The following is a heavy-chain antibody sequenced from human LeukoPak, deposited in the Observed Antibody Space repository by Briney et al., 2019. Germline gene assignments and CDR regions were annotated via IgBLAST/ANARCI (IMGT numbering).Heavy chain of an antibody. Sequence: SETLSLTCTVSGYSISSGYYWGWIRQPPGKGLEWIGRISHSGSTYYNPSLKSRSTISADTSKNQFPLKLSSVTAADTAVYYCARPGLCFGESVVSWGQGTLVTVSS. D-gene: IGHD3-10*01. J-gene: IGHJ5*02. CDR3: ARPGLCFGESVVS. CDR1: GYSISSGYY. V-gene: IGHV4-38-2*02. CDR2: ISHSGST.